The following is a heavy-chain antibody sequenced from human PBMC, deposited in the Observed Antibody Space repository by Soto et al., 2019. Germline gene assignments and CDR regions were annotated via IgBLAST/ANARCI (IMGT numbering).Heavy chain of an antibody. Sequence: QVQLVQSGAEVKKPGASVKVSCKASGYTFTSYDINWVRQATGQGLEWMGWMNPNSGNTGYSQKFQGRVTMTRNTTISTADMELRSLKSEDRVVNYCAREGGRRRDVWGLGTAVTVSS. CDR2: MNPNSGNT. CDR3: AREGGRRRDV. J-gene: IGHJ6*02. D-gene: IGHD3-16*01. CDR1: GYTFTSYD. V-gene: IGHV1-8*01.